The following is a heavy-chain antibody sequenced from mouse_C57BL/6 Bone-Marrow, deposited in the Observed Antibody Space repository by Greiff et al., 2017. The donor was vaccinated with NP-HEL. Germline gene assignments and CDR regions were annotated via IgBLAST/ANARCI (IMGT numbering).Heavy chain of an antibody. CDR3: ARMGSSHYFDY. Sequence: VQLQQSGAELVKPGASVKLSCKASGYTFTSYWMHWVKQRPGQGLEWIGMIHPNSGSTNYNEKFKSKATLTVDKSSSTAYMQLSSLTSEDSAVYYCARMGSSHYFDYWGQGTTLTVSS. J-gene: IGHJ2*01. CDR2: IHPNSGST. CDR1: GYTFTSYW. D-gene: IGHD1-1*01. V-gene: IGHV1-64*01.